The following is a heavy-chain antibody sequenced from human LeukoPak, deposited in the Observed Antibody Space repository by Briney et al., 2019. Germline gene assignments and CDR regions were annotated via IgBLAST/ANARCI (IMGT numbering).Heavy chain of an antibody. CDR3: ARDSRSYSTGTEY. D-gene: IGHD3-10*01. CDR1: GFAFSSYA. J-gene: IGHJ4*02. CDR2: ISYDGSNQ. V-gene: IGHV3-30-3*01. Sequence: GGSLRLSCAASGFAFSSYAMHWVRQAPGKGLEWVAAISYDGSNQYFVDSVKGRFTISRDNSRNTLYLQMNSLRPEDTALYYCARDSRSYSTGTEYWGQGTLVTVSS.